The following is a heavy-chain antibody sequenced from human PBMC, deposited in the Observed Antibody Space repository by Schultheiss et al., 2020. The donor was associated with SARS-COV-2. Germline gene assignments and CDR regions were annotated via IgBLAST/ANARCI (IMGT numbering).Heavy chain of an antibody. J-gene: IGHJ3*02. CDR1: GGSISSSSYY. CDR3: ARGRITMVRGVIPVAFDI. D-gene: IGHD3-10*01. V-gene: IGHV4-61*05. CDR2: IYYSGST. Sequence: SETLSLTCTVSGGSISSSSYYWSWIRQPPGKGLEWIGYIYYSGSTNYNPSLKSRVTISVDTSKNQFSLKLSSVTAADTAVYYCARGRITMVRGVIPVAFDIWGQGTMVTVSS.